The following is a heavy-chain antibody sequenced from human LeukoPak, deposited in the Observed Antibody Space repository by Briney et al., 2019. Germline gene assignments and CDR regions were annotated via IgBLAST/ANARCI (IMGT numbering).Heavy chain of an antibody. D-gene: IGHD2-15*01. J-gene: IGHJ4*02. V-gene: IGHV3-74*01. CDR1: GFAFSGYW. CDR3: GRDGGNRWFDF. Sequence: GGSLRLSCAASGFAFSGYWMLWVRQAPGKGLVWVSRISNDGSITNYADSVKGRFTISRDNSKNTLYPQMSSLRVDDTAVYYCGRDGGNRWFDFWGQGTLVTVSS. CDR2: ISNDGSIT.